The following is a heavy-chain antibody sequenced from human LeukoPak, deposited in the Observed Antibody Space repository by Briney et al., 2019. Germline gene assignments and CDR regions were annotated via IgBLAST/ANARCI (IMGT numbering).Heavy chain of an antibody. V-gene: IGHV1-24*01. Sequence: GASVKVSCKVSGYTLTELSMHWVRQAPGKGLEWMGGFDPEDGETIYAQKFQGRVTMTEDTSTDTAYMELSSLRPEDTAVYYCATFRGSVEYFQHWGQGTLVTVSS. CDR3: ATFRGSVEYFQH. CDR1: GYTLTELS. J-gene: IGHJ1*01. CDR2: FDPEDGET. D-gene: IGHD3-16*01.